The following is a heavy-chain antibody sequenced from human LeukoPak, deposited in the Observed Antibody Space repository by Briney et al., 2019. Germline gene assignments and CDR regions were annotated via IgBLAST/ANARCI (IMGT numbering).Heavy chain of an antibody. D-gene: IGHD6-13*01. V-gene: IGHV3-11*04. CDR1: GFTFSDYY. Sequence: GGSLRLSCAASGFTFSDYYMNWIRQAPGKGLEWVSYLSSSGRTIYYADSVKGRFTISRDNAKNSLYLQMNSLRAEDTAVYYCARAAYSSTWYSRYFDLWGRGTLVTVSS. CDR3: ARAAYSSTWYSRYFDL. CDR2: LSSSGRTI. J-gene: IGHJ2*01.